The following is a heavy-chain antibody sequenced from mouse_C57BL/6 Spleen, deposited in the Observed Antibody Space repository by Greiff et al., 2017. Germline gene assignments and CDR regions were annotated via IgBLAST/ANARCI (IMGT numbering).Heavy chain of an antibody. CDR3: AREGASNLYAMDY. Sequence: EVHLVESGGGLVQPGGSLKLSCAASGFTFSDYYMYWVRQTPEKRLEWVAYISNGGGSTYYPDTVKGRFTISRDNAKNTLYLQMSRLKSEDTAMYYCAREGASNLYAMDYWGQGTSVTVSS. V-gene: IGHV5-12*01. CDR2: ISNGGGST. J-gene: IGHJ4*01. D-gene: IGHD2-5*01. CDR1: GFTFSDYY.